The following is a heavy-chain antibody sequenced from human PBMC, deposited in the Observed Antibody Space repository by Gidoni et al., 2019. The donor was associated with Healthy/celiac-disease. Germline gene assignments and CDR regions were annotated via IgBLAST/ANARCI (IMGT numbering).Heavy chain of an antibody. V-gene: IGHV4-34*01. CDR3: ARGRIAVAY. CDR1: GGSFSGYY. Sequence: QVQLQQWGAGLLKPSETLSFPCAVYGGSFSGYYWSWIRQPPGTGLEWIGEINHRESTNYNPALKSRGTISVDTSKNQFALKLSSVTAADTAVYYCARGRIAVAYWGQGTLVTVSS. J-gene: IGHJ4*02. D-gene: IGHD6-19*01. CDR2: INHREST.